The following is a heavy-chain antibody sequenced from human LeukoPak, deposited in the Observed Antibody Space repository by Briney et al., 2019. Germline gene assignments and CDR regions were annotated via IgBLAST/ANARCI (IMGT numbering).Heavy chain of an antibody. V-gene: IGHV3-30-3*01. CDR1: GFTFSSYA. Sequence: PGRSLRLSCAASGFTFSSYAMHWVRQAPGKGLEWVTVISYDGSNKYYADSVKGRFTISRDSSKNTLYSQMNSLIPEDTAVYYCASDYGAPDAADCWGQGTLVTVSS. CDR3: ASDYGAPDAADC. J-gene: IGHJ4*02. D-gene: IGHD4-17*01. CDR2: ISYDGSNK.